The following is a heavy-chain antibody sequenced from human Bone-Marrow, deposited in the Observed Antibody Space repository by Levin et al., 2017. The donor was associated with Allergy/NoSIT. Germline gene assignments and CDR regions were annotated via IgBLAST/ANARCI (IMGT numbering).Heavy chain of an antibody. CDR3: TRDPYGDNRAFDI. CDR1: GFTFGDYA. D-gene: IGHD4-23*01. V-gene: IGHV3-49*03. J-gene: IGHJ3*02. CDR2: IRSKAYGGTT. Sequence: GESLKISCTASGFTFGDYAMSWFRQAPGKGLEWVGFIRSKAYGGTTEYAASVKGRFTISRDDSKSIAYLQMNSLKTEDTAVYYCTRDPYGDNRAFDIWGQGTMVTVSS.